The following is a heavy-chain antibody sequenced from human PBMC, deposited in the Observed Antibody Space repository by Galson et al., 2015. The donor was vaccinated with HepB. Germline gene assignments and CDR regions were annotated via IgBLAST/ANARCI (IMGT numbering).Heavy chain of an antibody. CDR2: TYYRSKWYN. CDR3: ARANIAVAGTRSIGGWFDP. Sequence: AISGDSVSSNSAAWNWIRQSPSRGLEWLGRTYYRSKWYNDYAVSVKSRITINPDTSKNQFSLQLNSVTPEDTAVYYCARANIAVAGTRSIGGWFDPWGQGTLVTVSS. J-gene: IGHJ5*02. D-gene: IGHD6-19*01. V-gene: IGHV6-1*01. CDR1: GDSVSSNSAA.